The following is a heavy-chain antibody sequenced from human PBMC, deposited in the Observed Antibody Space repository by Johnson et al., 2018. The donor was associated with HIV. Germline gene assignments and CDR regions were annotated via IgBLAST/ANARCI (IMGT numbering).Heavy chain of an antibody. Sequence: QVQLVESGGGLVQPGRSLRLSCAASGFTFSSYAMHWVRQAPGKGLEWVAVISYDGSNKYYADSVKGRFTISRDNSKNTLYLQMNSLRAEDTAVYYCARSGVVGATSAVDAFDIWGQGTMVTVSS. CDR1: GFTFSSYA. J-gene: IGHJ3*02. CDR3: ARSGVVGATSAVDAFDI. D-gene: IGHD1-26*01. V-gene: IGHV3-30*04. CDR2: ISYDGSNK.